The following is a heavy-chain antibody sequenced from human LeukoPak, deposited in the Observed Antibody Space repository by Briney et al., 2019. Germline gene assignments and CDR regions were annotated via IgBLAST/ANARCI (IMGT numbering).Heavy chain of an antibody. J-gene: IGHJ4*02. D-gene: IGHD6-19*01. CDR3: ARKFGTGWFFDY. CDR1: DSSISSYY. CDR2: VSYSGST. V-gene: IGHV4-59*01. Sequence: SETLSLTCTVSDSSISSYYWSWIRQPPGKGLEWIGYVSYSGSTNYDPSLKSRVTISVDTSKNQFSLKLSSVTAADTAVYYCARKFGTGWFFDYWGRGTLVTVSS.